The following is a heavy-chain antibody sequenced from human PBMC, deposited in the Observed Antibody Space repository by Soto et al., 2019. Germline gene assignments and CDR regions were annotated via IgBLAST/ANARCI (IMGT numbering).Heavy chain of an antibody. CDR1: GGSISSYY. J-gene: IGHJ4*01. CDR3: AREGVHRSFSYGDFTY. D-gene: IGHD3-10*01. CDR2: ISYSGNN. V-gene: IGHV4-59*01. Sequence: SETLSLTCTVSGGSISSYYWSWIRQPPGKGLEWIGYISYSGNNNYNPSLKSRVTLSVDTSKNQFSLKLSSVTAADTAVYYCAREGVHRSFSYGDFTYSGHVSLITVSS.